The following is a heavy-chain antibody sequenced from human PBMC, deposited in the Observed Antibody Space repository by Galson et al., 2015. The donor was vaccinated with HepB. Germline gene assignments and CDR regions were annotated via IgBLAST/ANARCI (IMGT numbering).Heavy chain of an antibody. V-gene: IGHV3-53*04. CDR3: ANQIWNAFDI. J-gene: IGHJ3*02. Sequence: SLRLSCAASGFTVSSNYMSWVRQAPGKGLEWVSVIHSGGSTNYADSVKGRFTISRHNSKNTLYLQMNSLRAEDTAVYYCANQIWNAFDIWGQGTMVTVSS. CDR2: IHSGGST. D-gene: IGHD2/OR15-2a*01. CDR1: GFTVSSNY.